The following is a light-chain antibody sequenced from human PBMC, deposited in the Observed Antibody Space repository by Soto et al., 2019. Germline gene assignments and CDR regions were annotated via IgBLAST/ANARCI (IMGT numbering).Light chain of an antibody. J-gene: IGKJ1*01. CDR2: AAS. V-gene: IGKV1-39*01. Sequence: DIRMTQSPSSQSASVGDRITITCRASLSISSSLNWYQQKPGKAPRLLIYAASRLQSGAPSRFSGSGSGTDFTLTITSFQPEDFATYYCQQSYITPRTFGQGTKVDIK. CDR3: QQSYITPRT. CDR1: LSISSS.